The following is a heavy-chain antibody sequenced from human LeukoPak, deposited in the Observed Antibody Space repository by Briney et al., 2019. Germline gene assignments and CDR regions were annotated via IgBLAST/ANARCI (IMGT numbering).Heavy chain of an antibody. J-gene: IGHJ5*02. CDR1: GGSISSYY. V-gene: IGHV4-59*01. CDR2: IYYSGST. Sequence: SETLSLTCTVSGGSISSYYWSWIRQPPGKGLEWIGYIYYSGSTNYNPSLKSRVTISVDTSKNQFSLKLSSVTAADTAVYYCARTYGSSAENWFDPWGQGTLVTVSS. CDR3: ARTYGSSAENWFDP. D-gene: IGHD3-22*01.